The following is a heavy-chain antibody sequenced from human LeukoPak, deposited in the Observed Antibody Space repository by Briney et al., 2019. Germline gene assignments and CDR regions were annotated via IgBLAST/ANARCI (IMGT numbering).Heavy chain of an antibody. CDR1: GFTFSSYA. CDR2: ITGSGTST. D-gene: IGHD3-10*01. V-gene: IGHV3-23*01. CDR3: AKRGGQRGAITTVRGVIIDYFDY. J-gene: IGHJ4*02. Sequence: GGSLRLSCAASGFTFSSYAMSWVRQAPGKGLEWVSTITGSGTSTYYADSVKGRFTISRDNSRDTLSLQMNSLRAEDTAVYYCAKRGGQRGAITTVRGVIIDYFDYWGQGTLVTVSS.